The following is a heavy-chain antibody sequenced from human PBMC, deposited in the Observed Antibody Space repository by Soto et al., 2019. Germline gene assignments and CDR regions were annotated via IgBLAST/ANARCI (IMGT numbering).Heavy chain of an antibody. V-gene: IGHV1-69*13. CDR1: GGTFSSYA. Sequence: ASVKVSCKASGGTFSSYAISWVRQAPGQGLEWMGGIIPIFGTANYAQKFQGRVTITADESTSTAYMELSSLRSEDTAVYYCARTSAYDFWSAQGGSSYYYYGMDVWGQGTTVTVSS. D-gene: IGHD3-3*01. J-gene: IGHJ6*02. CDR2: IIPIFGTA. CDR3: ARTSAYDFWSAQGGSSYYYYGMDV.